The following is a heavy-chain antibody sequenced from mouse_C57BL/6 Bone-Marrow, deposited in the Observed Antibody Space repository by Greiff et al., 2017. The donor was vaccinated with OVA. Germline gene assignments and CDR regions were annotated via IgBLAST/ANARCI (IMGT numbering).Heavy chain of an antibody. CDR2: ISNGGGST. CDR3: ARGLGVFAY. J-gene: IGHJ3*01. V-gene: IGHV5-12*01. Sequence: EVTLVESGGGLVQPGGSLKLSCAASGFTFSDYYMYWVRQTPEKRLEWVAYISNGGGSTYYPDTVKGRFTISRDNAKNTLYLQMSRLKSEDTAMYDCARGLGVFAYWGQGTLVTVSA. CDR1: GFTFSDYY. D-gene: IGHD4-1*01.